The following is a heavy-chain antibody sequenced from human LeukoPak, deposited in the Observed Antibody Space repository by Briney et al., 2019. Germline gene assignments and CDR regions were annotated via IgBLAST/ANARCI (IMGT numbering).Heavy chain of an antibody. D-gene: IGHD6-13*01. J-gene: IGHJ3*02. CDR2: IGTAGDT. CDR1: GFTFSSYD. Sequence: PGGSLRLFCAASGFTFSSYDMHWVRQATGKGLEWVSAIGTAGDTYYPGSVKGRFTISRENAKNSFYLQMNSLRAGDTAVYYCARATIAAAGRAFDIWGQGTMVTVSS. CDR3: ARATIAAAGRAFDI. V-gene: IGHV3-13*01.